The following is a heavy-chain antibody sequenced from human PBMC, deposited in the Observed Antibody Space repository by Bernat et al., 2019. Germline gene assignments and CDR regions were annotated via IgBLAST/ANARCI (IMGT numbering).Heavy chain of an antibody. CDR1: GYTFTSYA. Sequence: QVQLVQSGAEVKKPGASVKVSCKASGYTFTSYAMHWVRQAPGQRLEWMGWINAGNGNTKYSQKFQGRVTITRDTSASTAYMELSSLRSEDTAVYYCARASSTSRKLYYYYMDVWGKGTPVTVCS. CDR3: ARASSTSRKLYYYYMDV. D-gene: IGHD2-2*01. J-gene: IGHJ6*03. CDR2: INAGNGNT. V-gene: IGHV1-3*01.